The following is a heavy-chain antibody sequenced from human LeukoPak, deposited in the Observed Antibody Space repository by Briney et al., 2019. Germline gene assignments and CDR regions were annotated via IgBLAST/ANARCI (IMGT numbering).Heavy chain of an antibody. Sequence: PGGSLRLSCAASGFTFSDYYMSWIRQAPGKGLEWVSSISSSSSYIYYADSVKGRFTISRDNAKNSPYLQMNSLRAEDTAVYYCARDDVAGYYWGQGTLVTVSS. V-gene: IGHV3-11*06. CDR2: ISSSSSYI. D-gene: IGHD6-19*01. CDR1: GFTFSDYY. J-gene: IGHJ4*02. CDR3: ARDDVAGYY.